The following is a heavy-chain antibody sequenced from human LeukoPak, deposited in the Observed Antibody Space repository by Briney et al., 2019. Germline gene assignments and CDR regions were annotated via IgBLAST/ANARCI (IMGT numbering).Heavy chain of an antibody. V-gene: IGHV3-30*03. CDR2: ISYDGSNK. D-gene: IGHD3-3*01. Sequence: GGSLRLSCAASGFTFSSYGMHWVRQAPGKGLEWVAVISYDGSNKYYADSVKGRFTISRDNSKNTLYLQMNSLRAEDTAVYYCARDGTTLFDYYGMDVWGQGTTVTVSS. CDR1: GFTFSSYG. J-gene: IGHJ6*02. CDR3: ARDGTTLFDYYGMDV.